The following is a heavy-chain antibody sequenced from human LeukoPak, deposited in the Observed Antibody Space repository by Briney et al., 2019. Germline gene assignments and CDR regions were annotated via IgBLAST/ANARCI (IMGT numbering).Heavy chain of an antibody. V-gene: IGHV3-72*01. CDR1: GFTFSNYY. CDR3: AILYGGEAYNWFDP. CDR2: IKNKANSYTT. Sequence: PGGSLRLSCAASGFTFSNYYMDWVRQAPGKGLDWGGRIKNKANSYTTQYAASVKGRFTISRDDSQNSLYLQMDSLKTEDTAVYYCAILYGGEAYNWFDPWGQGTLATVSS. J-gene: IGHJ5*02. D-gene: IGHD4-23*01.